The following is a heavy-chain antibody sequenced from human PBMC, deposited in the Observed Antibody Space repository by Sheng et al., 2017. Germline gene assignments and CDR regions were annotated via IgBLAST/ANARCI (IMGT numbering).Heavy chain of an antibody. CDR1: GGSFSGYY. CDR3: ARKYYDYVWGSYRKAHFDY. D-gene: IGHD3-16*02. J-gene: IGHJ4*02. Sequence: QVQLQQWGAGLLKPSETLSLTCAVYGGSFSGYYWSWIRQPPGKGLEWIGEINHSGSTNYNPSLKSRVTISVDTSKNQFSLKLSSVTAADTAVYYCARKYYDYVWGSYRKAHFDYWGQGTLVT. CDR2: INHSGST. V-gene: IGHV4-34*01.